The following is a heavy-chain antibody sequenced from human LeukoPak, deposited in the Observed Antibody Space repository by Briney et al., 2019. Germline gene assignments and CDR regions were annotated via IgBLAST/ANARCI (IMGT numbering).Heavy chain of an antibody. CDR1: GVSINSDYW. D-gene: IGHD6-25*01. V-gene: IGHV4-4*02. Sequence: KPSETLSLTCAVSGVSINSDYWWTWVRQSPGKGLEWIGEISHTGSVNYNLSLESRVTISTDKSKNQFSLTLRSVAAADTAVYYCARVDSSGYLIDYWGQGTLVTVSS. J-gene: IGHJ4*02. CDR3: ARVDSSGYLIDY. CDR2: ISHTGSV.